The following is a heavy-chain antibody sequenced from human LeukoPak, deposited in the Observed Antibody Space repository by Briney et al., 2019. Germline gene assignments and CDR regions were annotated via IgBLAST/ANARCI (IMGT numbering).Heavy chain of an antibody. CDR1: GYTFTTYD. CDR2: MNPKSGNT. CDR3: ARSYNFGYGWFDP. Sequence: GASVKVSCKASGYTFTTYDINWVRQAPGQGLEWMGWMNPKSGNTGYAQKFQGRVAITRNTSINTTYMELNSLRSEDTAVYYCARSYNFGYGWFDPWGQGTLVTVSS. J-gene: IGHJ5*02. V-gene: IGHV1-8*03. D-gene: IGHD5-18*01.